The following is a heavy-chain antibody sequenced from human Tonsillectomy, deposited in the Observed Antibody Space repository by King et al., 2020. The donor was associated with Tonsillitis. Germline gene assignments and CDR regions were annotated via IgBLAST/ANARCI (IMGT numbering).Heavy chain of an antibody. CDR3: ARRPVGFGEGIY. CDR1: GYSFSSYW. Sequence: QLVQSGAEVKKPGESLKISCKGSGYSFSSYWIAWVRQMPGKGLEWMGSIYPDDSDTTYSPSFRGQVTISADKSISTAYLQWRSLKASDNAMYYCARRPVGFGEGIYWGQGTLVTVS. CDR2: IYPDDSDT. D-gene: IGHD3-10*01. V-gene: IGHV5-51*01. J-gene: IGHJ4*02.